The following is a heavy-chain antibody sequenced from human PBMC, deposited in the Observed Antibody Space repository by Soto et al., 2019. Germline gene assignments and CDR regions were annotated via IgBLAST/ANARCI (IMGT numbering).Heavy chain of an antibody. CDR2: INHSGST. D-gene: IGHD3-10*01. CDR1: GGSFSGYY. V-gene: IGHV4-34*01. J-gene: IGHJ4*02. Sequence: NPSETLSLTCAVYGGSFSGYYWSWIRQPPGKGLEWIGEINHSGSTNYNPSLKSRVTISVDTSKNQFSLKLSSVTAADTAVYYCARGLQVSPYYYGSGSYYNVGPNDYWGQGTLVTVS. CDR3: ARGLQVSPYYYGSGSYYNVGPNDY.